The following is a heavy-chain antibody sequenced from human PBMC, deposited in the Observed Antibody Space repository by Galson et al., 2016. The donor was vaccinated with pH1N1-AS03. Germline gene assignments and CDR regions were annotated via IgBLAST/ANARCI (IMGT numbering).Heavy chain of an antibody. D-gene: IGHD2-2*01. CDR3: ARVRSEWLGVNSSWYGIDS. J-gene: IGHJ4*02. CDR1: AGSISTYY. Sequence: SETLSLTCIVSAGSISTYYWTWIRQPPGRGLEWIGYIYFSGRTNCSPSLKSRANISLDRSRNQFSLNLNSVTAADTAVYYCARVRSEWLGVNSSWYGIDSWGEGTLVTVSS. CDR2: IYFSGRT. V-gene: IGHV4-59*01.